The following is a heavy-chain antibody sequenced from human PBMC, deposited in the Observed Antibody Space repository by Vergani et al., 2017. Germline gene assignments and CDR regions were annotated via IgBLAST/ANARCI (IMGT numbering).Heavy chain of an antibody. Sequence: EVQLVESGGGLVQPGGSLRLSCAASGFTFSSYRMNWVRQAPGKGLEWVSYIRSSSSTIYYADSVKGRFTISRDNAKNSLYLQMNSLRDEDTAVYYCAGARYCSSTSCLRGDGRDVWGQGP. CDR1: GFTFSSYR. CDR3: AGARYCSSTSCLRGDGRDV. J-gene: IGHJ6*02. V-gene: IGHV3-48*02. D-gene: IGHD2-2*01. CDR2: IRSSSSTI.